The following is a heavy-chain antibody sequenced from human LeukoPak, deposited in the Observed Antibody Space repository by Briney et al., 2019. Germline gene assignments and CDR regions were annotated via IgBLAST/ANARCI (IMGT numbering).Heavy chain of an antibody. D-gene: IGHD6-13*01. CDR3: ARGVVSEQQLVFDY. Sequence: ASVTVSCKASGYTFTSYYMHWVRQAPGQGLEWMGIINPSGGSTSYAQKFQGRVTITADKSTSTAYMELSSLRSEDTAVYYCARGVVSEQQLVFDYWGQGTLVTVSS. J-gene: IGHJ4*02. V-gene: IGHV1-46*01. CDR1: GYTFTSYY. CDR2: INPSGGST.